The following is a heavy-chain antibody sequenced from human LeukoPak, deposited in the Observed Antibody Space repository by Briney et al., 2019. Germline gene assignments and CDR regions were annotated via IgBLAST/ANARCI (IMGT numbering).Heavy chain of an antibody. CDR1: GFTFSSYS. CDR3: AREERLGLDYYYGMDV. Sequence: GGSLRLSCAASGFTFSSYSMNWVRQAPGKGLEWVSYISSSSSTIYYADSVKGRFTISRDNAKNSLHLQMNSLRAEDTAVYYCAREERLGLDYYYGMDVWGQGTTVTVSS. CDR2: ISSSSSTI. J-gene: IGHJ6*02. V-gene: IGHV3-48*04. D-gene: IGHD6-19*01.